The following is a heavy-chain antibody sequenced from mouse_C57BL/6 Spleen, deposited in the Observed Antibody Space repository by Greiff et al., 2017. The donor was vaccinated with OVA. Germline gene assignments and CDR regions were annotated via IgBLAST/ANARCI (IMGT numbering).Heavy chain of an antibody. J-gene: IGHJ4*01. V-gene: IGHV5-9*01. CDR3: ARHGYYGLYAMDD. D-gene: IGHD1-2*01. CDR1: GFTFSSYT. CDR2: ISGGGGNT. Sequence: DVHLVESGGGLVKPGGSLTLSCAASGFTFSSYTMSWVRQTPEKRLEWVATISGGGGNTYYPDSVKGRFTISRDNAKNTLYLQMSSLRSEDTALYYCARHGYYGLYAMDDWGQGTSVTVSS.